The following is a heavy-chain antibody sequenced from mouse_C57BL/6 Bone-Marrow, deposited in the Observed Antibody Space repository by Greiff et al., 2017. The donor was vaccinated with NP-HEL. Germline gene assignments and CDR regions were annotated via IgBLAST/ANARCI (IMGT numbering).Heavy chain of an antibody. CDR2: SRNKANDYTT. CDR3: ARDAGGDFDV. CDR1: GFTFSDFY. V-gene: IGHV7-1*01. Sequence: EVQGVESGGGLVQSGRSLRLSCATSGFTFSDFYMEWVRQAPGKGLEWIAASRNKANDYTTEYSASVKGRFIVSRDTSQSILYLQMNALRAEDTAIYYCARDAGGDFDVWGTGTTVTVSS. J-gene: IGHJ1*03.